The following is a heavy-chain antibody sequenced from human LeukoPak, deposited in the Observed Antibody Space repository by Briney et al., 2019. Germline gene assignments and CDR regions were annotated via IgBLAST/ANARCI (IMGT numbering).Heavy chain of an antibody. V-gene: IGHV3-30-3*01. Sequence: PGRSLRLSCAASGFTFSSYAMHWVRQAPGKGLEWVAVISYDGSNKYYADSVKGRFTISRDNSKNTLYLQMNSLRAEDTAVYYCARVNYYSSLHYYYYYGMDVWGQGTTVTVSS. CDR1: GFTFSSYA. CDR3: ARVNYYSSLHYYYYYGMDV. CDR2: ISYDGSNK. J-gene: IGHJ6*02. D-gene: IGHD6-13*01.